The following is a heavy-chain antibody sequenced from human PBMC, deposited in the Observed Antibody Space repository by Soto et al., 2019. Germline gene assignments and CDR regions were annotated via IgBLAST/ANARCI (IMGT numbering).Heavy chain of an antibody. D-gene: IGHD3-10*01. J-gene: IGHJ6*02. V-gene: IGHV1-69*13. CDR2: IIPIFGTA. Sequence: SVKVSCKASGGTFSSYAISWVRQAPGQGLEWMGGIIPIFGTANYAQKFQGRVTITADESTSTAYMELSSLRSEDTAVYYCARGGITMVRRVIITSGMDVCGQGTTVTVYS. CDR3: ARGGITMVRRVIITSGMDV. CDR1: GGTFSSYA.